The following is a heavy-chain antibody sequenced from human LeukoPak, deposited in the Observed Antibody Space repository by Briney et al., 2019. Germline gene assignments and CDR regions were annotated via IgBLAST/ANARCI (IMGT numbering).Heavy chain of an antibody. CDR1: GGSISSYY. CDR2: IYYSGGT. V-gene: IGHV4-59*08. D-gene: IGHD3-3*01. J-gene: IGHJ4*02. CDR3: ARAGGSGYPDY. Sequence: SETLSLTCTVSGGSISSYYWSWIRQPPGKGLEWIGYIYYSGGTNYNPSLKSRVTISVDTSKNQFSLKLSSVTAADTAVYYCARAGGSGYPDYWGQGTLVTVSS.